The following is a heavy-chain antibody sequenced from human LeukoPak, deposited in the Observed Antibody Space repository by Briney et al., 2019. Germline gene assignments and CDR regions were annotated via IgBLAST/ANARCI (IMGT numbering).Heavy chain of an antibody. Sequence: GRTLRLFRGASVYTYSEYYISCTTEAPRKALVEVSYNSSSGSTIYYADSVKGRFTISRDNSKNTLYLQMNSLRAEDTAVYYCARESNSYYYYYMDVWGKGTTVTVSS. CDR3: ARESNSYYYYYMDV. CDR2: NSSSGSTI. V-gene: IGHV3-11*04. D-gene: IGHD4-11*01. CDR1: VYTYSEYY. J-gene: IGHJ6*03.